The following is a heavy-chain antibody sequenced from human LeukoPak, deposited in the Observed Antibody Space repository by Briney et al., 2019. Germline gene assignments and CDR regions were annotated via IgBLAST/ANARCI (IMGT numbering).Heavy chain of an antibody. Sequence: PGGSLRLSCAASGFTFSSYAMHWVRQAPGKGLEWVAVISYDGSNKYYADSVKGRFTISRDNSKNTLYLQMNSLGAEDTAVYYCARGPLSRGGYYYADYWGQGTLVTVSS. D-gene: IGHD2-21*01. CDR2: ISYDGSNK. V-gene: IGHV3-30-3*01. CDR3: ARGPLSRGGYYYADY. CDR1: GFTFSSYA. J-gene: IGHJ4*02.